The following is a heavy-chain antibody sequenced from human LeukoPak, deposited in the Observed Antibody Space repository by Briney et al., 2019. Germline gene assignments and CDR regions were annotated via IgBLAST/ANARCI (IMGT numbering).Heavy chain of an antibody. J-gene: IGHJ4*02. V-gene: IGHV4-34*01. CDR1: GESLNSYY. Sequence: SETLSLTCAVYGESLNSYYWSWVRQPPGEGLEWIGEIYESGTTKYNPSLKSRVAISMVPSKQQFSLRPSSVTAADTAVYYCARGAWATRLASWGLGTPVIVSS. CDR2: IYESGTT. CDR3: ARGAWATRLAS. D-gene: IGHD2-15*01.